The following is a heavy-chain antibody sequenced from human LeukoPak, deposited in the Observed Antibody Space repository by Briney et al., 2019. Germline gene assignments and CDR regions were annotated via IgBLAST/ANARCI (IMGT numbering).Heavy chain of an antibody. D-gene: IGHD5-24*01. CDR2: IISSSSYI. CDR1: GFTFSSYA. J-gene: IGHJ6*02. CDR3: ARDLGYVEMATTGVGAGMDV. Sequence: GGSLRLSCAASGFTFSSYAMSWVRQAPGKGLEWVSSIISSSSYIYYADSVKGRFTLSRDNAKNSLYLKMNGLRAEDTAVYYCARDLGYVEMATTGVGAGMDVWGQGTTVTVSS. V-gene: IGHV3-21*01.